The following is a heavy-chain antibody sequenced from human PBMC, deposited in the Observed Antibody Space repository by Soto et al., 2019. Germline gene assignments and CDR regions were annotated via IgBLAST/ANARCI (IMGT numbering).Heavy chain of an antibody. V-gene: IGHV1-2*02. D-gene: IGHD1-26*01. CDR1: GFTFTGHY. J-gene: IGHJ4*02. Sequence: ASVKVSCKASGFTFTGHYIHWVRQAPGQGLEWMGWINPNSGGTSYAQKFQGRVTMTRDTSITTAYMELSRLSSDDTAVYYCAKSGSSFRPSLGYFDCWGQGTLVTVSS. CDR2: INPNSGGT. CDR3: AKSGSSFRPSLGYFDC.